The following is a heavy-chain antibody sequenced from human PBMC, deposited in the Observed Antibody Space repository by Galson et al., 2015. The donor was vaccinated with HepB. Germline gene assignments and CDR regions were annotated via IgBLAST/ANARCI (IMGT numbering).Heavy chain of an antibody. D-gene: IGHD3-22*01. Sequence: SLRLSCAASGFTFSSYALSWVRQAPGKGLEWVSAISGSGGSTYYADSVKGRFTISRDNSKNTLYLQMNSLRAEDTAVYYCAKDLEVWSPSAVDPEIVVVIGFSAFDIWGQGTMVTVSS. CDR3: AKDLEVWSPSAVDPEIVVVIGFSAFDI. J-gene: IGHJ3*02. CDR2: ISGSGGST. CDR1: GFTFSSYA. V-gene: IGHV3-23*01.